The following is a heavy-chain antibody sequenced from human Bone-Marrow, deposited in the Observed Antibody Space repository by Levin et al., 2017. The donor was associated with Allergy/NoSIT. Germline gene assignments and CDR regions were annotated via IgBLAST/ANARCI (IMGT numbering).Heavy chain of an antibody. Sequence: ASVKVSCKASGYTFTSYDINWVRQAPGQGFEWLGWMKPISGGAGYARQFQGRVTLTRDTSINTAYLDLRSLTSEDTAVYFCYPPGDIGDFGWGSWGQGTLVTVSS. V-gene: IGHV1-8*01. CDR3: YPPGDIGDFGWGS. CDR1: GYTFTSYD. CDR2: MKPISGGA. D-gene: IGHD2-21*01. J-gene: IGHJ5*02.